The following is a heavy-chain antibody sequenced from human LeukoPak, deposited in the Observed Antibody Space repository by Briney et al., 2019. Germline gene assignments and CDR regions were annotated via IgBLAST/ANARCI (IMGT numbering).Heavy chain of an antibody. CDR2: MQSTGNT. Sequence: SETLSLTCSVSGDSISTYHWNWIRKPPGKGLEWIGYMQSTGNTNYNPSLKSRVSMSVDTSKNRIVLNLSSVTAADTAVYYCERDKRHSYGRYFDHWGQGLLVTVSS. V-gene: IGHV4-59*01. CDR3: ERDKRHSYGRYFDH. CDR1: GDSISTYH. D-gene: IGHD5-18*01. J-gene: IGHJ4*02.